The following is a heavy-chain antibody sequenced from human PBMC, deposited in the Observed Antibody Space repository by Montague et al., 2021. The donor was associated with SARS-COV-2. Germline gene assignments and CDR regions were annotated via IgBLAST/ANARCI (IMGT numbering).Heavy chain of an antibody. D-gene: IGHD5-12*01. CDR2: NNFGGDX. Sequence: SETLSLTCTVSGGSISSSNYFWVWIRQPPGKGLEGNGSNNFGGDXXYTPYIQSRVTISVDTSKNQFSLKLTSVTAADTVVYWCARDGGKGCTGYETEGGFDNWGQGTMVSVSS. CDR1: GGSISSSNYF. J-gene: IGHJ4*02. V-gene: IGHV4-39*07. CDR3: ARDGGKGCTGYETEGGFDN.